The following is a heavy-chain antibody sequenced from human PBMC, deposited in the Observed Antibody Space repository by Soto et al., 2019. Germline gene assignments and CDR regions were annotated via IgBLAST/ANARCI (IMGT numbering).Heavy chain of an antibody. CDR1: GFTFSSYA. J-gene: IGHJ4*02. Sequence: GGSLRLSCAASGFTFSSYAMHWVRQAPGKGLEWVAVISYDGSNKYYADSVKGRFTISRDNSKNTLYLQMNSLRAEDTAVYYCARGGSGSYYNRLNFDYWGQGTLVTVSS. D-gene: IGHD3-10*01. V-gene: IGHV3-30-3*01. CDR2: ISYDGSNK. CDR3: ARGGSGSYYNRLNFDY.